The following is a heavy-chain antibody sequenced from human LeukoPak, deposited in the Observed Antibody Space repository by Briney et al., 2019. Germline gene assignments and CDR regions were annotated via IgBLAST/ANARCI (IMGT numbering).Heavy chain of an antibody. V-gene: IGHV3-66*02. D-gene: IGHD3-10*01. CDR1: GFTVSSNY. CDR2: IYSGGST. Sequence: GGSLRLSCAASGFTVSSNYISWVRQAPGKGLEWVSVIYSGGSTYYADSVKGRFTISRDNSKNTLYLQMNSLRAEDTAVYYCATARPGSFGAFDIWGQGTMVTVSS. CDR3: ATARPGSFGAFDI. J-gene: IGHJ3*02.